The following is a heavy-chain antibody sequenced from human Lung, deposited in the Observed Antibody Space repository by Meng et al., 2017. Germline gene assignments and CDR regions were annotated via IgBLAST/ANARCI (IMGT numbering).Heavy chain of an antibody. V-gene: IGHV4-30-4*01. J-gene: IGHJ4*02. CDR3: ARVGGCSGGGCYHRLFDY. Sequence: QVQLQESGPGLVKHSQTLSRTCTVSGGPISSGDYYWSWIRQPPGKGLEWIGYIYYSGSTYYTPSLKSRVIISVDTSKNQFSLKLTSVTGADTAVYYCARVGGCSGGGCYHRLFDYWGQGTLVTVSS. CDR1: GGPISSGDYY. CDR2: IYYSGST. D-gene: IGHD2-15*01.